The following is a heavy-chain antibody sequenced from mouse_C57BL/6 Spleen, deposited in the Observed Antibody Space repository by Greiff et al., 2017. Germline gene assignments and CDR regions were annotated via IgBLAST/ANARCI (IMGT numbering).Heavy chain of an antibody. J-gene: IGHJ3*01. Sequence: VQLQQSGAELVRPGASVKLSCTASGFNIKDDYMHWVKQRPEQGLEWSGWIDPENGDTEYASKFQGKATITADTSSNTAYLQLSSLTSEDTAVYYCTTGSSYGGTWFAYWGQGTLVTVSA. V-gene: IGHV14-4*01. CDR2: IDPENGDT. D-gene: IGHD1-1*01. CDR3: TTGSSYGGTWFAY. CDR1: GFNIKDDY.